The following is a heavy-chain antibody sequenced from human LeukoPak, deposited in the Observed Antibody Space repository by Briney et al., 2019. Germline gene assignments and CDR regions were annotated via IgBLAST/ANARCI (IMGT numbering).Heavy chain of an antibody. V-gene: IGHV3-30*02. CDR3: AKDLRYCSSTGCYTGSRDYYYYMDV. J-gene: IGHJ6*03. Sequence: GGSLRLSCAASGFTFSSYGMHWVRQAPGKGLEWVAFIRYDGSNKYYADSVKGRFTISRDNSKNTLYLQMNSLRAEDTAVYYCAKDLRYCSSTGCYTGSRDYYYYMDVWGKGTTVTVSS. CDR1: GFTFSSYG. D-gene: IGHD2-2*02. CDR2: IRYDGSNK.